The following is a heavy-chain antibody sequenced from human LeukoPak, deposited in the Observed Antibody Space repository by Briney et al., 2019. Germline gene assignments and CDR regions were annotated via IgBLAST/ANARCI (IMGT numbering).Heavy chain of an antibody. CDR2: IRSKAYDEST. Sequence: GRSLRLSCTASGFTFGDYAMSWFRQAPGKGLEWVGFIRSKAYDESTQYAASVKGRFSISRDDSKSIAYLHMNSLKTEDSAVYYCTRDSRIAAVYYFEYWGQGTLVTVSS. J-gene: IGHJ4*02. V-gene: IGHV3-49*03. CDR1: GFTFGDYA. CDR3: TRDSRIAAVYYFEY. D-gene: IGHD6-25*01.